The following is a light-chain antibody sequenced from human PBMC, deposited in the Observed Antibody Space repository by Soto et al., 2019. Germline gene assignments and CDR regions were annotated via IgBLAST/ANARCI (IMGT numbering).Light chain of an antibody. CDR3: QKYNSAPLT. CDR2: AAS. Sequence: DIQMTQSTSSLSASVGDRVTITCRASQGISNYLAWYQQKPGKVPKLLIYAASTLQSGVPSRFGGSGSGTDFTLTISSLQPEDVATYFCQKYNSAPLTFGPGTKVDIK. J-gene: IGKJ3*01. CDR1: QGISNY. V-gene: IGKV1-27*01.